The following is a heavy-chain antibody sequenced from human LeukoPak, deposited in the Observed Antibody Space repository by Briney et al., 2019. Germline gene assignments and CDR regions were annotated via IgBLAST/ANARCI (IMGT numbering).Heavy chain of an antibody. V-gene: IGHV3-21*01. CDR1: GFTFSSYS. D-gene: IGHD6-13*01. Sequence: GGSLRLSCAASGFTFSSYSMNWVRQAPGKGLEWVSSISSSSSYIYYADSVKGRFTISRDNAKNSLYLQMNSLRAEDTAVYYCARANHLAAAGTGVDYWGQGTLVTVSS. J-gene: IGHJ4*02. CDR2: ISSSSSYI. CDR3: ARANHLAAAGTGVDY.